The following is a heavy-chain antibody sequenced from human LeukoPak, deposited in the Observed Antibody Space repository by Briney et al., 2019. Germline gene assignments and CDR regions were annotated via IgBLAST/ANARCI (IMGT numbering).Heavy chain of an antibody. CDR3: ARDREARRYQDLDY. Sequence: GGSLRLSCAASGFTFSSYWMSWVRQAPGKGLEWVANIKEDGSEKYYVDSVKGRFTISRDNAKSSLYLQMNSLRAEDTAVYYCARDREARRYQDLDYRGQGTLVTVSS. CDR2: IKEDGSEK. D-gene: IGHD6-6*01. V-gene: IGHV3-7*01. CDR1: GFTFSSYW. J-gene: IGHJ4*02.